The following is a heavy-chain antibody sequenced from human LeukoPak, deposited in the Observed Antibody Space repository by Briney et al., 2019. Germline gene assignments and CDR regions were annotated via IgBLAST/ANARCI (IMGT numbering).Heavy chain of an antibody. CDR1: GGSISSSSYY. Sequence: SETLSLTCTVSGGSISSSSYYWGWIRQPPGKGLEWIGSIYYSGSTYYNPSLKSRVTISVDTSKNQFSLKLSSVTAADTAVYYCARGPSPRTIPFDYWGQGTLVTVSS. CDR3: ARGPSPRTIPFDY. V-gene: IGHV4-39*07. D-gene: IGHD1-1*01. CDR2: IYYSGST. J-gene: IGHJ4*02.